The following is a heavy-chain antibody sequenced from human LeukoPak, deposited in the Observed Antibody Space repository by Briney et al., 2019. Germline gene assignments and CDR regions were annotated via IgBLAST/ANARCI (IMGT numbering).Heavy chain of an antibody. CDR1: GDSINAYY. J-gene: IGHJ4*02. Sequence: PSETLSLTCTVSGDSINAYYWGWIRQPPGKGLEWIGSIYYSGSTYYNPSLKSRVTISVDTSKNQFSLKLSSVTAADTAVYYCARHTGSSGWWDVDYWGQGTLVTVSS. D-gene: IGHD6-19*01. CDR3: ARHTGSSGWWDVDY. CDR2: IYYSGST. V-gene: IGHV4-39*01.